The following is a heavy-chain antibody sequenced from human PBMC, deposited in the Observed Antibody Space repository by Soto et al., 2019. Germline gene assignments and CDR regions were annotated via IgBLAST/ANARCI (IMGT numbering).Heavy chain of an antibody. CDR3: ARPRSYSSGWSDYYGMDV. Sequence: PGGSLRLSCAASGFTFSSYSMNWVRQAPGKGLEWVSSTSSSSSYIYYADSVKGRFTISRDNAKNSLYLQMNSLRAEDTAVYYCARPRSYSSGWSDYYGMDVWGQGTTVTVSS. CDR1: GFTFSSYS. CDR2: TSSSSSYI. J-gene: IGHJ6*02. V-gene: IGHV3-21*01. D-gene: IGHD6-19*01.